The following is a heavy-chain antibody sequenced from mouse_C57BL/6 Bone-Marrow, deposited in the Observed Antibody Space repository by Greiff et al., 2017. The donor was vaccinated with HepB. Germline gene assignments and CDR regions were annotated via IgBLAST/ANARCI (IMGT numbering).Heavy chain of an antibody. CDR1: GFTFSSYA. J-gene: IGHJ1*03. V-gene: IGHV5-4*01. Sequence: DVQLVESGGGLVKPGGSLKLSCAASGFTFSSYAMSWVRQTPEKRLEWVATISDGGSYTYYPDNVKGRFTISRDNAKNNLYLQMSHLKSEDTAMYYCASRYYGSSYIDFDVWGTGTTVTVSS. D-gene: IGHD1-1*01. CDR3: ASRYYGSSYIDFDV. CDR2: ISDGGSYT.